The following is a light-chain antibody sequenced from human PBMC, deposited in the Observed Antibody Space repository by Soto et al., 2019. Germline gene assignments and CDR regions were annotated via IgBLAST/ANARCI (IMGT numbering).Light chain of an antibody. J-gene: IGLJ3*02. V-gene: IGLV2-8*01. Sequence: QSALTQPPSAPGSPGQSVTISCTGGSSDVGGYAFVSWYQQHAGKAPKLMIYEVTKRPSGVPDRFSGSKSGNTASLTVSGLQPEDEADYFCSSFVGTTHQGVFGVGTKLTVL. CDR3: SSFVGTTHQGV. CDR2: EVT. CDR1: SSDVGGYAF.